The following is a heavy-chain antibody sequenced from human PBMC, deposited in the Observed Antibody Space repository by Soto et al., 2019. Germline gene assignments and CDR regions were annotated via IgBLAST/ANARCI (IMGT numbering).Heavy chain of an antibody. Sequence: GASVKVSCKASGGTFSSYAISWVRQAPGQGLEWMGGIIPIFGTANYAQKFQGRVTITADESTSTAYMELSSLRSEDTAVYYCARAGGEQQLVRVYYYYYGMDVWGQGTKVTVSS. V-gene: IGHV1-69*13. CDR2: IIPIFGTA. J-gene: IGHJ6*02. CDR1: GGTFSSYA. D-gene: IGHD6-13*01. CDR3: ARAGGEQQLVRVYYYYYGMDV.